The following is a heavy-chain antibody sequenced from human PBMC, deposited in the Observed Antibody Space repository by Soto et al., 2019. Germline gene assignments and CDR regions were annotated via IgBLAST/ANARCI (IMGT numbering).Heavy chain of an antibody. V-gene: IGHV4-34*01. CDR1: GGSFSGYY. J-gene: IGHJ6*02. Sequence: NPSETLSRTCAVYGGSFSGYYWSWIRQPPGKGLEWIGEINHSGSTNYNPSLKSRVTISVDTSKNQFSLKLSSVTAADTAVYYCARLGPNYYYGMDVWGQGTTVTVSS. CDR3: ARLGPNYYYGMDV. CDR2: INHSGST.